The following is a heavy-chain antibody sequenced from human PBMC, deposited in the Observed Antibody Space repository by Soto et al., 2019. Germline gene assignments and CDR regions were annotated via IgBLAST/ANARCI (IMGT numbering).Heavy chain of an antibody. CDR3: ARGGQDFWSGPFDY. CDR2: IDNSGNT. J-gene: IGHJ4*02. V-gene: IGHV4-4*07. D-gene: IGHD3-3*01. Sequence: SETLSLTCTVSDGSISTYFCNWIRQPAGKGLEWIGRIDNSGNTNYNPSLKSRVTMSADTSRNQFSLKLNSVTAADTAVYYCARGGQDFWSGPFDYWGQGALVTISS. CDR1: DGSISTYF.